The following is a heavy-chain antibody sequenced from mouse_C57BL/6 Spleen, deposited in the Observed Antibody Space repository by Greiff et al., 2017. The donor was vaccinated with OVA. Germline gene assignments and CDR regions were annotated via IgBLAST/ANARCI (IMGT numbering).Heavy chain of an antibody. CDR1: GYTFTSYG. V-gene: IGHV1-81*01. J-gene: IGHJ2*01. CDR3: ARDGDDARDFDY. Sequence: QVQLKESGAELARPGASVKLSCKASGYTFTSYGISWVKQRTGQGLEWIGEIYPRSGNTYYNEKFKGKATLTADKSSSTAYMELRSLTSEDSAVYFCARDGDDARDFDYWGQGTTLTVSS. D-gene: IGHD1-1*01. CDR2: IYPRSGNT.